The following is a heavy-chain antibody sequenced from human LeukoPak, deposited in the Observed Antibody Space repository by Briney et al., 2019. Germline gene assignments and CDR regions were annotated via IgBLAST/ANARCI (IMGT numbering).Heavy chain of an antibody. Sequence: SETLSLTCTVSGGSISSSSYYWGWIRQPPGKGLEWIGSIYYSGSTYYNPSLKSRVTISVDTSKNQFSLKLSSVTAADTAVYXXXXXXSGGXXYXFVGGAFDXXGQGXXVTVXX. V-gene: IGHV4-39*01. D-gene: IGHD2-15*01. J-gene: IGHJ3*02. CDR1: GGSISSSSYY. CDR2: IYYSGST. CDR3: XXXXSGGXXYXFVGGAFDX.